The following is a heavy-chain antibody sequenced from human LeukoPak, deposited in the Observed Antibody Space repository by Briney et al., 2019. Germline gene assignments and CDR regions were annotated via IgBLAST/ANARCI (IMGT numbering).Heavy chain of an antibody. CDR1: GGSISSSY. V-gene: IGHV4-59*08. Sequence: SETLSLPCTVSGGSISSSYWHRIRQPPGEGLEWIGFIYNTGATSYNPSLKSRVTISVDTSKNQFSLRLSSVTAADTAVYYCVRQSNGSGYHYDPWGQGTLVTVSP. D-gene: IGHD3-22*01. CDR2: IYNTGAT. J-gene: IGHJ5*02. CDR3: VRQSNGSGYHYDP.